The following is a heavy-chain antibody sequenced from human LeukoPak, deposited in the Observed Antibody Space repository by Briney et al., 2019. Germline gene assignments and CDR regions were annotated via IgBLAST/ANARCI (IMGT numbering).Heavy chain of an antibody. V-gene: IGHV3-48*01. D-gene: IGHD3-22*01. CDR2: ISGSSGII. J-gene: IGHJ3*02. CDR1: GFTFNTYT. Sequence: GGSLRLSCAASGFTFNTYTMNWVRQAPGKGLEWVSYISGSSGIIDYADSVRGRFTISRDNAKNSLYLQMNSLRAEDTAVYYCARDSSGYNDAFDIWGQGTMVTVSS. CDR3: ARDSSGYNDAFDI.